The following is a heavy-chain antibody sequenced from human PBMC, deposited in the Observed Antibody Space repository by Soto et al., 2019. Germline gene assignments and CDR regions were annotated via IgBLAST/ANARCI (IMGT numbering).Heavy chain of an antibody. V-gene: IGHV3-23*01. Sequence: EVPLLESGGDLVQPGGSLRLSCAASGFTFNSYAMSWVRQAPGKGLEWISAMSGSGGSTYYADSVKGRFTISRDTSKNTLYLQMNSLRAEDTAVYYCAKGALVKRSWIPFDYWGQGTLITVSS. D-gene: IGHD6-13*01. CDR2: MSGSGGST. J-gene: IGHJ4*02. CDR3: AKGALVKRSWIPFDY. CDR1: GFTFNSYA.